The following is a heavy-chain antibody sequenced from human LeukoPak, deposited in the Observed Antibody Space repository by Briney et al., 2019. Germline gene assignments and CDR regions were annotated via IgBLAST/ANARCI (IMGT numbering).Heavy chain of an antibody. CDR2: ISNTGNTI. Sequence: GGSLRLSCAASGFTFSDYYMTWIRQAPGKGLEWVSYISNTGNTIYYADSVKGRFTISRDNAKKTLYLQMNTLRVEDTAVYYCARGKMYGSSGAFDVWGQGTMVTVSS. J-gene: IGHJ3*01. D-gene: IGHD3-10*01. CDR1: GFTFSDYY. V-gene: IGHV3-11*01. CDR3: ARGKMYGSSGAFDV.